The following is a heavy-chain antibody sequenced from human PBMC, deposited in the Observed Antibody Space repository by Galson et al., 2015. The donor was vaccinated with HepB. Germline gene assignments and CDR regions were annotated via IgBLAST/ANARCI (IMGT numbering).Heavy chain of an antibody. J-gene: IGHJ6*03. CDR3: AKGSGPHYYDSSGYYGDSYYYYYMDV. V-gene: IGHV3-23*01. CDR2: ISGSGDST. CDR1: GFTFSTYA. D-gene: IGHD3-22*01. Sequence: SLRLSCAASGFTFSTYAMTWVRQAPGKGLEWVSSISGSGDSTYYPDSVKGRFTISRDNSKNTLYLQMNGLRVDDTAVYYCAKGSGPHYYDSSGYYGDSYYYYYMDVWGKGTTVTVSS.